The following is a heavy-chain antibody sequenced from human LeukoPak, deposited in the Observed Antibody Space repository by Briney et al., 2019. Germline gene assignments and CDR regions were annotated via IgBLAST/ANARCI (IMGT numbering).Heavy chain of an antibody. CDR2: IYNSGST. D-gene: IGHD1-26*01. J-gene: IGHJ4*02. Sequence: PSETLSLTCTVSGGSISSYYWSWVRQPPGKGLEWIGYIYNSGSTKYNPSLKSRVTISVDTSKNQFSLNLSSVTAADTAVYYCARESPVGAIDYWGQGILVTVSS. CDR3: ARESPVGAIDY. V-gene: IGHV4-59*01. CDR1: GGSISSYY.